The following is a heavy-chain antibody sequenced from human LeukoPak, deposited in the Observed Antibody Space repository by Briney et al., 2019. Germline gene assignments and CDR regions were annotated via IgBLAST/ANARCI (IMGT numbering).Heavy chain of an antibody. J-gene: IGHJ4*02. CDR1: GFTFDDYA. D-gene: IGHD5-24*01. CDR2: INENGDIA. Sequence: GGSLRLSCAASGFTFDDYAMHWVSQGPGKSLEWVSLINENGDIAYYGDSVRGRLTVSRDNAKNSLYLQMNSLTTEDTALYYCARARCAPNFDYWGQGTLVTVSS. V-gene: IGHV3-43*02. CDR3: ARARCAPNFDY.